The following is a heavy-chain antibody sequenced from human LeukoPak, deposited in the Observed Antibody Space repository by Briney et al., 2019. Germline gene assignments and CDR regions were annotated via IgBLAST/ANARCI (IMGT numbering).Heavy chain of an antibody. CDR3: ARDRYCSGGGCPDYYYGMDV. CDR1: GFTFSSYW. J-gene: IGHJ6*02. Sequence: PGGSLRLSCAASGFTFSSYWMSWVRQAPGKGLEWVAVISYDGSNKYYADSVKGRFTISRDNSKNTLYLQMNSLRAEDRALYYCARDRYCSGGGCPDYYYGMDVWGQGTTVTVSS. V-gene: IGHV3-30*03. CDR2: ISYDGSNK. D-gene: IGHD2-15*01.